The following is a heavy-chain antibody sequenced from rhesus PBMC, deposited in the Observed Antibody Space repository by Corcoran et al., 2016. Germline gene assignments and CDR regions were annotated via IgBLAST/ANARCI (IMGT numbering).Heavy chain of an antibody. CDR3: ASLYSRGWSGWYFDL. D-gene: IGHD6-37*01. J-gene: IGHJ2*01. V-gene: IGHV4-76*01. CDR1: GGSISSGYD. CDR2: IYGSSGST. Sequence: QVQLQESGPGVVKPSETLSLTCAVSGGSISSGYDWSWVRQPPGKGLEWIGYIYGSSGSTNYNPSLKNRVTISKDASKNQFSLKLSSVTAADTAVYYCASLYSRGWSGWYFDLWGPGTPITISS.